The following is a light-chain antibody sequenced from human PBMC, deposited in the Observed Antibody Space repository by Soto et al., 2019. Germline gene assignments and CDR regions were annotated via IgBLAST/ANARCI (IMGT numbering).Light chain of an antibody. CDR3: QQYGSSPYT. J-gene: IGKJ2*01. V-gene: IGKV3-20*01. CDR2: GAS. CDR1: QSVSSSY. Sequence: EIVVTQSPGTLSLSPGERATLSCRASQSVSSSYLARYQQKPGQAPRPLIYGASSRSTGIPDRFSGSGSGTDFTLTISRLEPEDFAVYYCQQYGSSPYTFGRGTKLEIK.